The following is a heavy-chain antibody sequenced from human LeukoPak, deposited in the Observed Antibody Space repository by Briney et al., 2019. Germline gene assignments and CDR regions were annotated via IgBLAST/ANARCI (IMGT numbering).Heavy chain of an antibody. J-gene: IGHJ5*02. CDR2: ISHSGTT. V-gene: IGHV4-4*02. D-gene: IGHD6-19*01. CDR3: TTAGDGSGWYRGTTVVNNWFDP. Sequence: SETLSLTCAVSGDSISSSNWWTWVRQPPGKGLEWIGEISHSGTTTYNPSLKSRVTMSIDKSKNQFSLRLTSVTAADTAVYYCTTAGDGSGWYRGTTVVNNWFDPWGQGALVTVSS. CDR1: GDSISSSNW.